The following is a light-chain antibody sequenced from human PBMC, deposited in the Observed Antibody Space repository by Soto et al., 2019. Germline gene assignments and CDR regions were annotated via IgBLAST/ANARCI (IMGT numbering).Light chain of an antibody. CDR3: LQRTHSPYT. Sequence: DVVMTQTPLSSPVTLGQPASSSCRSSQSLAYSDGKTYLSWLQKRPGQPPRLLIYEVSNRFSGVPDRFSGSGAGTYFTLRISRVEAEDVGVYYCLQRTHSPYTFGQGTKLEIK. CDR2: EVS. V-gene: IGKV2-24*01. J-gene: IGKJ2*01. CDR1: QSLAYSDGKTY.